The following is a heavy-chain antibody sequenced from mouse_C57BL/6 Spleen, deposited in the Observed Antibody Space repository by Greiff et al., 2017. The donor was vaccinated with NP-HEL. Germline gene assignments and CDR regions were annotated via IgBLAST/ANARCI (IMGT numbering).Heavy chain of an antibody. Sequence: QVQLKQPGAELVKPGASVKVSCKASGYTFTSYWMHWVKQRPGQGLEWIGRIHPSDSDTNYNQKFKGKATVTVDKSSSTAYMQLSSLTYEDSAVYYGAIENLYYDSGRRFGYWGQGTTLTVSS. CDR3: AIENLYYDSGRRFGY. J-gene: IGHJ2*01. D-gene: IGHD2-4*01. CDR1: GYTFTSYW. CDR2: IHPSDSDT. V-gene: IGHV1-74*01.